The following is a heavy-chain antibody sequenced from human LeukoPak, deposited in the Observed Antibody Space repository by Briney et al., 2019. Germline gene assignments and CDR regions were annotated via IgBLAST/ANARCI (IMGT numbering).Heavy chain of an antibody. V-gene: IGHV3-21*01. CDR2: ISSSSSYI. Sequence: GGSLRLFCAASGFTFSSYYMSWVRQAPGKGLEWVSSISSSSSYIYYADSVKGRFTISRDNAKNSLYLQMNSLRAEDTAVYYCARTQLSDTAMSYFDYWGRGTLVTVSS. D-gene: IGHD5-18*01. CDR3: ARTQLSDTAMSYFDY. CDR1: GFTFSSYY. J-gene: IGHJ4*02.